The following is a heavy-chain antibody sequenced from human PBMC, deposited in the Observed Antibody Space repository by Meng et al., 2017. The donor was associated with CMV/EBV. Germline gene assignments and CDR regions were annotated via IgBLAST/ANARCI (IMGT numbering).Heavy chain of an antibody. Sequence: SETLSLTCAISGHSVSSNSAAWNWIRQSPSRGLEWLGRTYYRSKWYNDYAVSVKSRITINPDTSKNQFSLQLNSVTPEDTAVYYCARDRPAMVYYYYGMDVWGQGTTVTVSS. D-gene: IGHD5-18*01. V-gene: IGHV6-1*01. CDR3: ARDRPAMVYYYYGMDV. CDR1: GHSVSSNSAA. CDR2: TYYRSKWYN. J-gene: IGHJ6*02.